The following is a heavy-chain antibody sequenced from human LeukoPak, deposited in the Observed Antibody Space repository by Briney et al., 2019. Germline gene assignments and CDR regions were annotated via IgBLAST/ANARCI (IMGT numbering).Heavy chain of an antibody. CDR1: GGSISSYY. D-gene: IGHD5-24*01. J-gene: IGHJ6*02. Sequence: SETLSLTCTISGGSISSYYWSWIRQPPGKGLEWIGYIYYSGSTNYNPSLKSRVTISVDTSKKQFSLKPSSVTAADTAVYYCARTRDYYYYGMDVWGQGTTVTVSS. V-gene: IGHV4-59*08. CDR2: IYYSGST. CDR3: ARTRDYYYYGMDV.